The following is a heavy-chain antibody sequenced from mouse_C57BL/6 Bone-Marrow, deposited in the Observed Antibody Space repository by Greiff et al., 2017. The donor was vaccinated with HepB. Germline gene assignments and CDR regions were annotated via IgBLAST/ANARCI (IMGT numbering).Heavy chain of an antibody. Sequence: QVQLQQSGAELVRPGTSVKVSCKASGYAFTNYLIEWVKQRPGQGLEWIGVINPGSGGTNYNEKFKGKATLTADKSSSTAYMQLSSLTSEDSAVYFCARRYYGSSLAWFAYWGQGTLVTVSA. CDR3: ARRYYGSSLAWFAY. D-gene: IGHD1-1*01. CDR1: GYAFTNYL. J-gene: IGHJ3*01. V-gene: IGHV1-54*01. CDR2: INPGSGGT.